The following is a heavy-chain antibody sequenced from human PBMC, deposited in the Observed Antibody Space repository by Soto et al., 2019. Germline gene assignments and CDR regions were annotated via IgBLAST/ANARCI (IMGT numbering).Heavy chain of an antibody. CDR1: GGSIISCGYY. D-gene: IGHD2-2*01. CDR2: IYYSGST. CDR3: AREVGDI. J-gene: IGHJ3*02. Sequence: TLSLTCTVSGGSIISCGYYWSWIRQHPGKGLEWIGYIYYSGSTYYNPSLKSRVTISVDTSKNQFSLKLSSVTAADTAAYYCAREVGDIWGQGTMVSVSS. V-gene: IGHV4-31*03.